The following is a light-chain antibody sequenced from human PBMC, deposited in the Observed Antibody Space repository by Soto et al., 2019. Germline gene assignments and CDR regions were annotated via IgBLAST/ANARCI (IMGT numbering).Light chain of an antibody. Sequence: EVVLTQSPAPLSLPPGERATLSCRASQTLANYLAWYQQRPGQAPRLLIYDASNRATGIPARFSGSGSGTDFTLTISSLEPEDSAVDYCQQRSDSYTFGQGTTLEIK. J-gene: IGKJ2*01. CDR1: QTLANY. V-gene: IGKV3-11*01. CDR2: DAS. CDR3: QQRSDSYT.